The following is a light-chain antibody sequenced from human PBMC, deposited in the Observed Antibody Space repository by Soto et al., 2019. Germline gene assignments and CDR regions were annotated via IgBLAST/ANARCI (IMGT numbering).Light chain of an antibody. CDR1: RSVLYSSNNKNY. V-gene: IGKV4-1*01. CDR3: QQYYRTPQT. Sequence: DIVMTQSPDSLAVSLGERATINCKSSRSVLYSSNNKNYLAWYQQKPGQPPKLLIFWASTRDSGVPDRFSGSGSGADFTLTISSLQAEDVAVYCCQQYYRTPQTFGQGTKVDIK. CDR2: WAS. J-gene: IGKJ1*01.